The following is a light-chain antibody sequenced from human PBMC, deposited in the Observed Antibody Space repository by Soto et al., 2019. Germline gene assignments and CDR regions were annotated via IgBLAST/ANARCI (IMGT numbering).Light chain of an antibody. Sequence: EIVLTQSPSTLSLSPGERATLSRWASQSVSSSYLAWYQQKPGVSPRLLMYDASSRATDIPDRFSGSGSGTDFTLTISRLEPEDCTVYYCQQYGSSPYTFGQGTKLEIK. V-gene: IGKV3D-20*01. J-gene: IGKJ2*01. CDR2: DAS. CDR3: QQYGSSPYT. CDR1: QSVSSSY.